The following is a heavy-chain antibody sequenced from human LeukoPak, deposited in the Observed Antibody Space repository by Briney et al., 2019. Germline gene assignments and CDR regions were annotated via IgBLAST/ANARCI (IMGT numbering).Heavy chain of an antibody. J-gene: IGHJ4*02. CDR2: NSAYNGNT. Sequence: ASVKVSCKASGYTFTSYGISWVRQAPGQGLEWMGWNSAYNGNTNYAQKLQGRVTMTTDTSTSTAYMELRSLRSDDTAVYYCATDYCSGGSCYSGLDYWGQGTLVTVSS. CDR1: GYTFTSYG. D-gene: IGHD2-15*01. V-gene: IGHV1-18*01. CDR3: ATDYCSGGSCYSGLDY.